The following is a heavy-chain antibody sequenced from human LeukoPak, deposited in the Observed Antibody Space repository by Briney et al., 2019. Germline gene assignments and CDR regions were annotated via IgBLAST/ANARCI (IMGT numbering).Heavy chain of an antibody. Sequence: PSETLSLTCTVSGGSISSYYWSWVRQPPGKGMEWIGYIYYSGSTNYNPSLKRRGNISVDTSKKQSSRKRRCVTGEAADGYYCAGEVYCGGDCRYYFDYWGQGTLVTVSS. J-gene: IGHJ4*02. CDR3: AGEVYCGGDCRYYFDY. D-gene: IGHD2-21*02. V-gene: IGHV4-59*01. CDR2: IYYSGST. CDR1: GGSISSYY.